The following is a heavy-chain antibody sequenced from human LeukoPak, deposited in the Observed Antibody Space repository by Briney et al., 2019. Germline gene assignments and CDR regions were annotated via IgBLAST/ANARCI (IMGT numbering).Heavy chain of an antibody. CDR1: GFTFSNYA. V-gene: IGHV3-23*01. D-gene: IGHD1-26*01. CDR2: ISGSAGST. CDR3: AKGGELLVGPYFDY. J-gene: IGHJ4*02. Sequence: GGSLRLSCAASGFTFSNYAMTWVRQAPGKGLEWVSPISGSAGSTFYADSVKGRFTISRDNSKNTLFLQMSSLRDEDTAVYYCAKGGELLVGPYFDYWGQGTLVTVSS.